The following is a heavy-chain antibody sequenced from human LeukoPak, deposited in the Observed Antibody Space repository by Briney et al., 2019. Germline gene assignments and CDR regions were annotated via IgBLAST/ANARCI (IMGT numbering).Heavy chain of an antibody. CDR3: AKARGATITTSDY. V-gene: IGHV3-23*01. J-gene: IGHJ4*02. Sequence: GGSLRLSCAASGFTFSSYAMSWVRQAPGKGLEWVSTINGSGGSTYYADSVKGRFTISRDNSRNTLFLQMNSLRAEDTAVYYCAKARGATITTSDYWGQGTLVTVSS. CDR2: INGSGGST. D-gene: IGHD5-24*01. CDR1: GFTFSSYA.